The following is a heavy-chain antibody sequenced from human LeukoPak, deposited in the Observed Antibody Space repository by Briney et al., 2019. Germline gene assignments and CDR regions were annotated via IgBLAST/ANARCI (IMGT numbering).Heavy chain of an antibody. CDR1: GLTFSSYS. CDR3: ARARAGTYYPYYFDY. V-gene: IGHV3-48*01. CDR2: ISSSTSTT. Sequence: PGGSLRLSCAASGLTFSSYSINWLRQAPGKGLEWVSYISSSTSTTYYADSVKGRFTISRDNAKNSLYLQMNSLRAEDTAVYYCARARAGTYYPYYFDYWGQGTLVTASS. J-gene: IGHJ4*02. D-gene: IGHD1-26*01.